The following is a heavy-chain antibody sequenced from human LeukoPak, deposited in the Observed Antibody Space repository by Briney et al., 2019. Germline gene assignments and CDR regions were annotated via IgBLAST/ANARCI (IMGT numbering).Heavy chain of an antibody. D-gene: IGHD2-21*01. V-gene: IGHV1-2*04. Sequence: ASVKVSCKASGYTFTGYYTHWVRQAPGQGLEWMGWINPNSGGTNYAQKFQGWVTMTRDTSISTAYMELSRLRSDDTAVYYCARAYIPGYYYGMDVWGQGTTVTVSS. CDR1: GYTFTGYY. J-gene: IGHJ6*02. CDR2: INPNSGGT. CDR3: ARAYIPGYYYGMDV.